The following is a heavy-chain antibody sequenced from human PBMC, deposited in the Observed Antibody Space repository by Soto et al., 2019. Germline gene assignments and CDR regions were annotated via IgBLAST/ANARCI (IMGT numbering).Heavy chain of an antibody. J-gene: IGHJ6*02. D-gene: IGHD3-10*01. Sequence: QVQVVQSGAEVKKPGASVKVSCKASGYIFTDYYMHWVRQAPGQGLEWMGWINPNSGGTNYAQKFQGCVTMTRDTSINTAFMELSRLTSDDTAVYYCARETYYYDSGSRAYHYYGMDVWGQGTTVTVSS. CDR1: GYIFTDYY. V-gene: IGHV1-2*04. CDR3: ARETYYYDSGSRAYHYYGMDV. CDR2: INPNSGGT.